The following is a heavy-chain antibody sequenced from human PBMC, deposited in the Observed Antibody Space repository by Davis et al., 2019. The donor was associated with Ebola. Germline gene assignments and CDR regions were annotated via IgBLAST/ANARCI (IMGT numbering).Heavy chain of an antibody. D-gene: IGHD1-26*01. J-gene: IGHJ5*02. V-gene: IGHV1-2*06. CDR1: GYNFNDYY. CDR2: INPNFGGK. Sequence: AASVKVSCKTSGYNFNDYYMHWVRQAPGQGLEWMGRINPNFGGKIYAQKFQDRVTLTIDTSINTAYMELDSLRSDDTAVYYCARGHTYGRWDDWFDPWGQGTLVTVSS. CDR3: ARGHTYGRWDDWFDP.